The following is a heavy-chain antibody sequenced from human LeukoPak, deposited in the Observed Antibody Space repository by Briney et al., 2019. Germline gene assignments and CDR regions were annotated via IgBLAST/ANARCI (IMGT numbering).Heavy chain of an antibody. Sequence: KPSETLSLTCAVSGGSFTGYFWIWIRQPPGKGLEWIGEINHSGATNYNPYLMSRVTRSENTTSNQFSLLFTSVTAADPAFYYVWGGGMPTDYWGQGTLVTVSS. D-gene: IGHD2-2*01. V-gene: IGHV4-34*01. J-gene: IGHJ4*02. CDR2: INHSGAT. CDR3: WGGGMPTDY. CDR1: GGSFTGYF.